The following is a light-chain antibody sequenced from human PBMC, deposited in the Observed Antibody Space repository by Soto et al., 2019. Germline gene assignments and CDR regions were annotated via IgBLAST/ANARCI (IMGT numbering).Light chain of an antibody. CDR1: QSVSSN. CDR3: QQYDDWPET. CDR2: DAS. V-gene: IGKV3-15*01. Sequence: EKVMTQSPAPLSVSPGDRATLSCRARQSVSSNLAWYQQKPGQAPRLLIYDASTRATGIPARFSGSGSGTEFTLTISSLQSEDLAVYYCQQYDDWPETFGQGTKVEIK. J-gene: IGKJ1*01.